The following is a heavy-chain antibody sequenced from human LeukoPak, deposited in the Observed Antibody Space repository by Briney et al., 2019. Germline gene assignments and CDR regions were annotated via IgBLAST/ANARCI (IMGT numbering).Heavy chain of an antibody. CDR3: ARLLYVAFCSGPLIDV. V-gene: IGHV4-59*08. D-gene: IGHD3-3*01. Sequence: SETLSLTCTVSGGSIRRYYWGWIRQPPGKGLEWIGYIYYSGSTNYNPSLKSRVTISVDTSKNQFSLKLSSVTAADTAVYYCARLLYVAFCSGPLIDVWGKGTTVTVSS. CDR1: GGSIRRYY. CDR2: IYYSGST. J-gene: IGHJ6*04.